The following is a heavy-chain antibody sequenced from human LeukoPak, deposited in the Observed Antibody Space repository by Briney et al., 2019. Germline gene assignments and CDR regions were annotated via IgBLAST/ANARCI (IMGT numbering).Heavy chain of an antibody. CDR1: GFTFSSYA. J-gene: IGHJ3*02. CDR2: ISYGGSNK. D-gene: IGHD4-23*01. Sequence: PGGSLRLSCAASGFTFSSYAMHWVRQAPGKGLEWVAVISYGGSNKYYADSVKGRFTISRDNSKNTLYLQMNSLRAEDTAVYYCARPSTVVHFEDAFDIWGQGTMVTVSS. CDR3: ARPSTVVHFEDAFDI. V-gene: IGHV3-30-3*01.